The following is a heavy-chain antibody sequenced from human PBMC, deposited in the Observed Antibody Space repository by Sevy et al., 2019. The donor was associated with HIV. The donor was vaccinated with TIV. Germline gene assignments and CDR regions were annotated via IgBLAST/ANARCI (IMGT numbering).Heavy chain of an antibody. J-gene: IGHJ4*02. Sequence: GGSLRLSCAASGFTFSSSWMAWVRQAPGKGLEFVATVKHDGSEKYYVDSVKGRLTISRDNANNSLYLQMNRLRAEDTAVYYCARDPGWGAIDYWGQGILVSVSS. CDR1: GFTFSSSW. CDR3: ARDPGWGAIDY. V-gene: IGHV3-7*01. CDR2: VKHDGSEK. D-gene: IGHD3-16*01.